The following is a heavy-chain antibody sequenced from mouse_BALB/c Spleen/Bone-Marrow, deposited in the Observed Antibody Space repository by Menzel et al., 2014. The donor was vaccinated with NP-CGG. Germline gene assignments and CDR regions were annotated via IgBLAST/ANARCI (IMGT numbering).Heavy chain of an antibody. CDR1: GDSITSGY. Sequence: VQLQQPGPGLVKPSQTLSLTCSVTGDSITSGYWNWIRKFPGNKLEYMGYISYSGSTYYNPSLKSRISITRDTSKNQYYLQLNSVTTEDTATYYCARSRDYYGNSLDYWGQGTTLTVSS. CDR2: ISYSGST. D-gene: IGHD2-1*01. CDR3: ARSRDYYGNSLDY. V-gene: IGHV3-8*02. J-gene: IGHJ2*01.